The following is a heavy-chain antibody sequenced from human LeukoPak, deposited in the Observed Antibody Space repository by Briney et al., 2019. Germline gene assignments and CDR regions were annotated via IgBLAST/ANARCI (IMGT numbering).Heavy chain of an antibody. CDR1: GGPIRIYC. J-gene: IGHJ4*02. V-gene: IGHV4-4*07. CDR3: ARERGEYSSPGPVDY. D-gene: IGHD6-6*01. CDR2: IFTSGST. Sequence: KPSETDSPTHPLAGGPIRIYCCGSIRQPAGKGLEWIGRIFTSGSTNYNPAVKSRVTISVDKSKNQFSLKLSSVTAADTDVYFCARERGEYSSPGPVDYWGQGTRVTVCS.